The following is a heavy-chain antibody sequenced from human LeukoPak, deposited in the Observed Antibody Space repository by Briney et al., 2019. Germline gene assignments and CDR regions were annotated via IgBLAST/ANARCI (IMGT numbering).Heavy chain of an antibody. CDR3: ARGPIHLWLHNGMDV. CDR2: IRSKAYGGTT. Sequence: GGSLRLSCTASGFIFGDHAMSWVRQAPGKGLEWAGFIRSKAYGGTTEYAASVKGRFTISRDDSEGIAYLQMNSLRIEDTAVYYCARGPIHLWLHNGMDVWGQGTTVIVFS. J-gene: IGHJ6*02. CDR1: GFIFGDHA. D-gene: IGHD5-18*01. V-gene: IGHV3-49*04.